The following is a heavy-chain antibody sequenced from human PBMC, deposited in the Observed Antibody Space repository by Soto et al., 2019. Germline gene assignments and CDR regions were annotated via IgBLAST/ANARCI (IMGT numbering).Heavy chain of an antibody. CDR1: GGSISSYY. V-gene: IGHV4-59*01. CDR2: IYYSGST. D-gene: IGHD3-3*01. Sequence: NPSETLSLTCTVSGGSISSYYWSWIRQPPGKGLEWIGYIYYSGSTNYNPSLKSRVTISVDTSKNQFSLKLSSVTAADTAVYYCARDLGYYDFWSGPTTRDYYYGMDVWGQGTTVT. CDR3: ARDLGYYDFWSGPTTRDYYYGMDV. J-gene: IGHJ6*01.